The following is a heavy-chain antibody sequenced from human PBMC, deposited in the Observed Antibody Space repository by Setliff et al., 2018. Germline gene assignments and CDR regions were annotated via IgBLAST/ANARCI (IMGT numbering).Heavy chain of an antibody. CDR3: GRWLQWVDY. J-gene: IGHJ4*02. CDR1: GFTFSSNN. V-gene: IGHV3-21*01. Sequence: GGSLRLSCAASGFTFSSNNMHWVRQAPGKGLEWVSCISGSSSYIYYADSVKGRFTISRDNAKNSLYLQMNSLRAEDTAVYFCGRWLQWVDYWGQGALVTVSS. CDR2: ISGSSSYI. D-gene: IGHD5-18*01.